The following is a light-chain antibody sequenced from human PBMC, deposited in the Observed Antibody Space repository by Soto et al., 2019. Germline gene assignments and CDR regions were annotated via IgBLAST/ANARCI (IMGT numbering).Light chain of an antibody. CDR2: DVA. Sequence: QSALTQPRSVSGSPGQSVTISCTGTSSDVGAYDRVSWFQHHPGKAPKLMIYDVAKRPSGVPDRFSGSKSANTASLTISGLQVEEEADYYCFSYAGNSTWVFGGGTKLTVL. V-gene: IGLV2-11*01. J-gene: IGLJ3*02. CDR3: FSYAGNSTWV. CDR1: SSDVGAYDR.